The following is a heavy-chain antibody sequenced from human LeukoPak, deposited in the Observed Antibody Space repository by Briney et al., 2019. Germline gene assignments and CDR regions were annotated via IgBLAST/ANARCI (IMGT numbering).Heavy chain of an antibody. CDR1: GYTSTSYY. CDR2: INPSGGST. D-gene: IGHD5-18*01. V-gene: IGHV1-46*01. CDR3: ARGPGYSYAIYYYGMDV. Sequence: GSVKVSCKASGYTSTSYYMHWVRQAPGQGLEWMGIINPSGGSTSYAQKFQGRVTMTRDTSTSTVYMELSSLRSEDTAVYYCARGPGYSYAIYYYGMDVWGQGTTVTVSS. J-gene: IGHJ6*02.